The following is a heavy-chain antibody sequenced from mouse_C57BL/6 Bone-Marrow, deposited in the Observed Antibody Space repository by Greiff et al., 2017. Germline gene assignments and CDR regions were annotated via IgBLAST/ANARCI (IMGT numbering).Heavy chain of an antibody. D-gene: IGHD2-4*01. J-gene: IGHJ3*01. CDR3: ARGPRIYYDYGAWFAY. CDR1: GYTFTSYW. Sequence: VQLQQSGTELVKPGASVKLSCKASGYTFTSYWMHWVKQRPGQGLEWIGNINPSNGGTNYNEKFKSKATLTVDKSSSTAYMQLSSLTSEDSAVYYCARGPRIYYDYGAWFAYWGQGTLVTVSA. CDR2: INPSNGGT. V-gene: IGHV1-53*01.